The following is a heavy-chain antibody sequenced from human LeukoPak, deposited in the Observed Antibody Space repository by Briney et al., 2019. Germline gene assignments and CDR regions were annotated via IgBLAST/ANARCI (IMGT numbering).Heavy chain of an antibody. V-gene: IGHV3-64*01. CDR2: ISSNGGST. Sequence: GGSLRLSCAASGFTFSSYAMHWVRQAPGKGLEYVSAISSNGGSTYYANSVKGRFTISRDNSKNTLYLQMNSLRAEDTAVYYCATDSGYDHHGLFDYWGQGTLVTVSS. D-gene: IGHD5-12*01. CDR3: ATDSGYDHHGLFDY. J-gene: IGHJ4*02. CDR1: GFTFSSYA.